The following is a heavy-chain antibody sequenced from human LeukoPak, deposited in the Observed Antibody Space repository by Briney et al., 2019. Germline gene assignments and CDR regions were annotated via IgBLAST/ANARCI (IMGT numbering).Heavy chain of an antibody. CDR2: IYYSGST. V-gene: IGHV4-39*07. J-gene: IGHJ6*03. CDR1: GGSISSSSYY. Sequence: SETLSLTCTVSGGSISSSSYYWGWIRQPPGKGLEWIGSIYYSGSTYYNPSLKSRVTISVDTSKNQFSLKLSSVTAADTAVYYCARVYTSYYYMDVWGKGTTVTDSS. CDR3: ARVYTSYYYMDV. D-gene: IGHD2-2*02.